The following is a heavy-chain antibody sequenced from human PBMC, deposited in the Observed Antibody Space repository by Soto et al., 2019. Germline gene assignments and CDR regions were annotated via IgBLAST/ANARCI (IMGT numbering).Heavy chain of an antibody. V-gene: IGHV1-46*01. CDR3: ARGGNGDNVGYWYFDL. Sequence: QVQLVQSGAEVKKPGASVEVSCKASGYTFTTYYINWVRHAPGQGLEWMGVINPGGVSTKYAQKFQDRVTMTSDTSPSTVYMDLSSLRSEDTAVYFCARGGNGDNVGYWYFDLWGRGTQVTVSP. J-gene: IGHJ2*01. CDR1: GYTFTTYY. CDR2: INPGGVST. D-gene: IGHD4-17*01.